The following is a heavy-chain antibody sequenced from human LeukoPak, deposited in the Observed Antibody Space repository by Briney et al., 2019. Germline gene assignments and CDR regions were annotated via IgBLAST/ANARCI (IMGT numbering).Heavy chain of an antibody. J-gene: IGHJ5*02. D-gene: IGHD2-15*01. CDR2: IHYSGST. V-gene: IGHV4-39*07. CDR1: GGSISSSSYY. CDR3: ARSQQSQWYNWFDP. Sequence: PSETLSLTCTVSGGSISSSSYYWGWIRQPPGKGLEWIGSIHYSGSTNYNPSLKSRVTISVDTSKNQFSLKLSSVTAADTAVYYCARSQQSQWYNWFDPWGQGTLVTVSS.